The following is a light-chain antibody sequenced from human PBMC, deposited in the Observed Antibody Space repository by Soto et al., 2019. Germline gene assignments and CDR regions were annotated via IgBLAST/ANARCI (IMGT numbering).Light chain of an antibody. CDR1: SSDVGGYNY. Sequence: HSVLTQPASVSGSPGQSTTISCTGTSSDVGGYNYVSWYQQHPVKAPKLMIYEVSNRPSGVSNRFSGSKSGNTASLTISGLQAEDEADYYCSSYSSSSVGFRGGTEVTV. V-gene: IGLV2-14*01. CDR2: EVS. J-gene: IGLJ2*01. CDR3: SSYSSSSVG.